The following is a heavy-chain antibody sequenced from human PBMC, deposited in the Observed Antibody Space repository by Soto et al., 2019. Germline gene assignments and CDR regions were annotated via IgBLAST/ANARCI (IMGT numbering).Heavy chain of an antibody. J-gene: IGHJ6*03. Sequence: PSETLSLTCAVYGGSFSGYYWSWIRQPPGKGLEWIGEINHSGSTNYNPSLKSRVTISVDTSKNQCSLKLSSVTAADTAVYYCARGRFWNTMVRGYYYMDVWGKGTTVTVSS. V-gene: IGHV4-34*01. CDR2: INHSGST. CDR3: ARGRFWNTMVRGYYYMDV. CDR1: GGSFSGYY. D-gene: IGHD3-10*01.